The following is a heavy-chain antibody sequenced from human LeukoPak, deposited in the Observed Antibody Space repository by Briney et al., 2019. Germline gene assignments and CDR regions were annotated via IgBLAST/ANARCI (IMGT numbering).Heavy chain of an antibody. Sequence: GGSLRLSCAASGFTFSSYSMNWVRQAPGKGLEWVSSISSSSSYIYYADSVKGRFTISRDNAKNSLYLQMNSLRAEDTAVYYCARDRDYYDSSGYYPVMGWFDPWGQGTLVTVSS. J-gene: IGHJ5*02. CDR1: GFTFSSYS. CDR3: ARDRDYYDSSGYYPVMGWFDP. D-gene: IGHD3-22*01. CDR2: ISSSSSYI. V-gene: IGHV3-21*01.